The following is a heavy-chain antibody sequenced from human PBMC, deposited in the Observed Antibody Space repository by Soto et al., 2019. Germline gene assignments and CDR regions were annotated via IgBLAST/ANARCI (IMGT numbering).Heavy chain of an antibody. CDR3: ARTIYITSSGY. V-gene: IGHV3-74*01. D-gene: IGHD6-6*01. J-gene: IGHJ4*02. CDR2: INSDGSST. CDR1: GFTFSAYS. Sequence: GGSLRLSCAASGFTFSAYSMDWVRQAPGKGLVWVSRINSDGSSTSYADSVKGRFTISRDNAKNTLYLQMDSLRAEDTAVYYCARTIYITSSGYWGQGTLVTVSS.